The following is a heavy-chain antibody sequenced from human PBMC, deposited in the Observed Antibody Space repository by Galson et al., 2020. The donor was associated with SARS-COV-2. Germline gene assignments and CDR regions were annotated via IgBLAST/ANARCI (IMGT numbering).Heavy chain of an antibody. CDR2: ITQSGGRT. Sequence: GESLKISCVASEFAFGSYSMSWVRQAPGKGLEWVSSITQSGGRTLYADSVKGRFIISRDDSKKTLYLQMNSLRVEDTAVYYCAKDRIPDGRWEVDYWGQGTLVTVSS. J-gene: IGHJ4*02. CDR1: EFAFGSYS. V-gene: IGHV3-23*01. CDR3: AKDRIPDGRWEVDY. D-gene: IGHD1-26*01.